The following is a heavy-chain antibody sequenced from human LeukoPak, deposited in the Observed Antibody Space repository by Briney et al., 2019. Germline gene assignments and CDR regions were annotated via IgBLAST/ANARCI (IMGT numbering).Heavy chain of an antibody. CDR3: AIQMTMITVVPYFDY. J-gene: IGHJ4*02. Sequence: GGSLRLSCAASGLTFSDYYMAWIRQAPGKGLEWVSFISSSGTTAYCGDSVKGRFTVSRDNGKNALYLYMNSLRAEDTAVYYCAIQMTMITVVPYFDYWGQGALVTVSS. CDR2: ISSSGTTA. V-gene: IGHV3-11*04. D-gene: IGHD3-22*01. CDR1: GLTFSDYY.